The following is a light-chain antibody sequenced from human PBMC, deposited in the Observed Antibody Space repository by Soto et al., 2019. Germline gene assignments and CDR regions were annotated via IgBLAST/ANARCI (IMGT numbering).Light chain of an antibody. V-gene: IGKV3-20*01. J-gene: IGKJ1*01. CDR1: QSVSSNY. CDR2: DAS. CDR3: QQYGSPPTWT. Sequence: EIVLTQSPGTLSVSPGERATLSCRASQSVSSNYLAWYQQKPGQAPRLLIYDASNRAAAIPARFRGSGSGTDFTLTISRLEPEDSAVYYCQQYGSPPTWTFGQGTKVDIK.